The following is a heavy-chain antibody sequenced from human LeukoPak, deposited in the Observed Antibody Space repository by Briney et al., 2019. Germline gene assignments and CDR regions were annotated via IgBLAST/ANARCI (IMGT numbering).Heavy chain of an antibody. J-gene: IGHJ3*02. D-gene: IGHD3-22*01. V-gene: IGHV1-2*02. CDR2: INPNSGGT. Sequence: ASVKVSCKASGYTFTGYCMHWVRQAPGQGLEWMGWINPNSGGTNYAQKFQGRVTMTRDTSISTAYMELSRLRSDDTAVYYCARDGHRRYYYDSSGREDAFDIWGQGTMVTVSS. CDR3: ARDGHRRYYYDSSGREDAFDI. CDR1: GYTFTGYC.